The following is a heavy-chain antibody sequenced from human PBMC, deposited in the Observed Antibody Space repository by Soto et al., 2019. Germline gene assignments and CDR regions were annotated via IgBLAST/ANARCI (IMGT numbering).Heavy chain of an antibody. Sequence: GGSLRLSCAASGFTLTSYSMNWVRQASGKGLEWVASISSSSSHIYYADSVKGRFTISRDNARNSLYLQMNSLRAEDTAVYYCVRERGLSSYYGMDVWGQGTTVTVSS. CDR2: ISSSSSHI. V-gene: IGHV3-21*01. CDR3: VRERGLSSYYGMDV. CDR1: GFTLTSYS. D-gene: IGHD3-10*01. J-gene: IGHJ6*02.